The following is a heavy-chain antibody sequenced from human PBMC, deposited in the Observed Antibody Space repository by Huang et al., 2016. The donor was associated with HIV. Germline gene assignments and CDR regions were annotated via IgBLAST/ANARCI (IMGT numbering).Heavy chain of an antibody. D-gene: IGHD2-15*01. CDR2: SSYDGRSQ. V-gene: IGHV3-30*18. CDR1: GFKLSGFG. Sequence: QVHLVESGGGVVQPGGSLRLSCAASGFKLSGFGMHWVRQAPGKGVEGVAVSSYDGRSQFYTDSVKGRFTISRDNSDNTLSLQMKGLRPDDTAVYYCAKESRWFSDFDHWGQGVLVSVSS. J-gene: IGHJ4*02. CDR3: AKESRWFSDFDH.